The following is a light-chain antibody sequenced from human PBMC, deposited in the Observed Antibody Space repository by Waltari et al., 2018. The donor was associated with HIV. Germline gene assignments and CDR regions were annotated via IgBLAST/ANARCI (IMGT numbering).Light chain of an antibody. CDR1: SSDIGAYAF. V-gene: IGLV2-14*01. CDR2: EVS. CDR3: SSFTTSNSLL. Sequence: QSALTQPASVSGSPGQSITVSCTGTSSDIGAYAFVSWYQQTPGTAPKLVIYEVSNGPSWSSYRFSGSKSGNTASLTISGLQTEDEADYYCSSFTTSNSLLFGGGTKVTVL. J-gene: IGLJ2*01.